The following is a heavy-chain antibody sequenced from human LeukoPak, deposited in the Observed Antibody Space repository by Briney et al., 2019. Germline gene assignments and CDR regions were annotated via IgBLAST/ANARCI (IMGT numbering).Heavy chain of an antibody. CDR3: ARDGFVGAADY. CDR2: IKQDGSEK. D-gene: IGHD6-13*01. V-gene: IGHV3-7*01. CDR1: EFIFSGYW. J-gene: IGHJ4*02. Sequence: TGGSLRLSCAASEFIFSGYWMNWVRQAPGKGLEWVANIKQDGSEKQYVDSVRGRFTISRGNAKNSLYLQMNSLRVEDTAVYYCARDGFVGAADYWGQGTLVTVSS.